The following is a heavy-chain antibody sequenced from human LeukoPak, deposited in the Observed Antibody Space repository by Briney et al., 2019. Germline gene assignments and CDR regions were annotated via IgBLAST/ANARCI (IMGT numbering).Heavy chain of an antibody. CDR2: IYTSGST. CDR1: GGSISSSSYY. V-gene: IGHV4-39*07. Sequence: SETLSLTCTVSGGSISSSSYYWGWIRQPPGKGLEWIGRIYTSGSTNYNPSLKSRVTMSVDTSKNQFSLKLSSVTAADTAVYYCASRSYYPGSRYWYFDLWGRGTLVTVSS. CDR3: ASRSYYPGSRYWYFDL. J-gene: IGHJ2*01. D-gene: IGHD2/OR15-2a*01.